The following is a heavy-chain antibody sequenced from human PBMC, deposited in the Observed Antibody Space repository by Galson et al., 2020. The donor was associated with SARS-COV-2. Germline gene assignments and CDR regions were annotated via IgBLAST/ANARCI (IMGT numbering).Heavy chain of an antibody. J-gene: IGHJ6*03. CDR2: INHRGST. CDR3: VRGAEERRIIVVVPYYYTYMDV. V-gene: IGHV4-34*01. Sequence: SQTLSLTCAVYGGSFNNYYWTWTRQSPGKGLQWIGEINHRGSTNYDPSLQGRVTMSVDTSKNQFSLRLSSVTAADTAVYYCVRGAEERRIIVVVPYYYTYMDVWGGGTAVTVSS. D-gene: IGHD2-2*01. CDR1: GGSFNNYY.